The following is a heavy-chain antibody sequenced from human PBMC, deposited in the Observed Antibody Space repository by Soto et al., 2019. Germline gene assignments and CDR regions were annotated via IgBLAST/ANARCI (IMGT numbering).Heavy chain of an antibody. Sequence: SVKVSCKASGGTFSSYAISWVRQAPGQGLEWMGGIIPIFGTANYAQKFQGRVTITADESTSTAYMELSSLRSEDTAVYYCARVGDSSHYYYYYGMDAWGQGTTVTVSS. V-gene: IGHV1-69*13. CDR1: GGTFSSYA. CDR2: IIPIFGTA. CDR3: ARVGDSSHYYYYYGMDA. J-gene: IGHJ6*02. D-gene: IGHD6-13*01.